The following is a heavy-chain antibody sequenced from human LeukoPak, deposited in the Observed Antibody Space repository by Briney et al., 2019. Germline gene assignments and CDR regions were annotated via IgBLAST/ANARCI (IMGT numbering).Heavy chain of an antibody. CDR1: GFTFSSYG. V-gene: IGHV3-30*02. CDR3: AKGLTAAAWVLDAFDI. D-gene: IGHD2-2*01. CDR2: IRYDGSNK. Sequence: GGSLRLSCAASGFTFSSYGMHWVRQAPGKGLEWVAFIRYDGSNKYYADSVKGRFTISRDNSKNTLYLQMNSLRAEDTAVYYCAKGLTAAAWVLDAFDIWGQGTMVTVSS. J-gene: IGHJ3*02.